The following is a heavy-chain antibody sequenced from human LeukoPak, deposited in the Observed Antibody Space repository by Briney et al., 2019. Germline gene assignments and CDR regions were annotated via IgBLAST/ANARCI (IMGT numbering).Heavy chain of an antibody. V-gene: IGHV4-4*07. D-gene: IGHD3-22*01. Sequence: SETLSLTCTVSGVSVSSYYWSWIRQPAGKGLEWIGHIHTSGSTKYNPSLKSRVTMSVDTSKNQFSLKLSSVTAADTAVYYCARDHHYDSSLFGYWGQGTLVTVSS. CDR3: ARDHHYDSSLFGY. CDR2: IHTSGST. J-gene: IGHJ4*02. CDR1: GVSVSSYY.